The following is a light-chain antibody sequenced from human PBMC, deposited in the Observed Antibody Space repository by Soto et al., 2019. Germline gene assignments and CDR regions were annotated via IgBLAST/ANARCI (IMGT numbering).Light chain of an antibody. Sequence: DIHMTQSPSSLSASVGDRVTITCRASQSISSYLNWYQQDPGKAPKLLIYAASSLQSGVPSRFSGSGSGTDFTLTISSLQPEDFATYYCQQSYSTPWTFGQGTKVEIK. CDR3: QQSYSTPWT. CDR1: QSISSY. J-gene: IGKJ1*01. V-gene: IGKV1-39*01. CDR2: AAS.